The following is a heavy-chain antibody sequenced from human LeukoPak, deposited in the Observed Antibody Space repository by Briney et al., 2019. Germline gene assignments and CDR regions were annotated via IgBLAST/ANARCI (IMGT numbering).Heavy chain of an antibody. V-gene: IGHV1-2*02. CDR3: ARLMTIGDAFDI. CDR1: GYTFSGYY. D-gene: IGHD4/OR15-4a*01. CDR2: IDPKSGGT. Sequence: ASVTVSCKASGYTFSGYYMHWVRQAPGQGLEWMGWIDPKSGGTKYAQEFQGRVTMTRDTSISTANMELSRLRSDDTAVYFCARLMTIGDAFDIWGQGTMVTVSS. J-gene: IGHJ3*02.